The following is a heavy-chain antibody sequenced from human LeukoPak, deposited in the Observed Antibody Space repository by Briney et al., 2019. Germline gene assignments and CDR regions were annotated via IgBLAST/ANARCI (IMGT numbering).Heavy chain of an antibody. CDR3: ARDLYYYGSGSPDY. V-gene: IGHV3-66*01. Sequence: PGGSLRLSCAASGFTVSSNYMSWVRQAPGKGLEWVSVIYSGGSTYYADSVKGRFTISRDNSKNTLYLQMNSLRAEDTAVYYCARDLYYYGSGSPDYWGQGTLVTVSS. D-gene: IGHD3-10*01. CDR2: IYSGGST. J-gene: IGHJ4*02. CDR1: GFTVSSNY.